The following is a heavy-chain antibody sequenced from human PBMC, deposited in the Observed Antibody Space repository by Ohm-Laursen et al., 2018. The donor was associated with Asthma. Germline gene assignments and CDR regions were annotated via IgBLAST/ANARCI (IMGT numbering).Heavy chain of an antibody. J-gene: IGHJ3*02. CDR3: ARVGDFDAFDI. CDR1: GASISSYY. V-gene: IGHV4-59*01. CDR2: IYYTGST. Sequence: GTLSLTCTASGASISSYYWSWFRQPPGKGLEWIGYIYYTGSTTYNPSLKSRVAMAVDTTKNEISLKLSSVTAADTAVYYCARVGDFDAFDIWGQGTMVTVSS.